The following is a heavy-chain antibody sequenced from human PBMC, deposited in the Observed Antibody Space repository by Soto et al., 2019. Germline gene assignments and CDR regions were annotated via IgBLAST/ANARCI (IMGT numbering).Heavy chain of an antibody. CDR2: ISYSGST. D-gene: IGHD5-12*01. J-gene: IGHJ4*02. CDR3: TRPAGNSGYSALGY. CDR1: GDSISTYY. Sequence: QVQLQESGPGLVKPSETLSLTCTVSGDSISTYYWSWIRQPPGKGLEWIGHISYSGSTNYNPSLKSRATISIDTSKNQFSLKLNSVTAADTAVYYCTRPAGNSGYSALGYWGQGTLVTVSS. V-gene: IGHV4-59*08.